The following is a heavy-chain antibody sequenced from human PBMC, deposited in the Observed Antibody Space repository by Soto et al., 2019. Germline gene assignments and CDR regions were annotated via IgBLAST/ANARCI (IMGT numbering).Heavy chain of an antibody. CDR2: ISGSGGST. V-gene: IGHV3-23*01. CDR1: GFTFSSYA. Sequence: GGSLRLSCAASGFTFSSYAMSWVRQAPGKGLEWVSSISGSGGSTYYADSVKGRFTFSRDNSKNTLYLQMNSLRAEDTAVYYCAKGYWSGGSCYSTPDYWGQGTMGTVSS. J-gene: IGHJ4*02. D-gene: IGHD2-15*01. CDR3: AKGYWSGGSCYSTPDY.